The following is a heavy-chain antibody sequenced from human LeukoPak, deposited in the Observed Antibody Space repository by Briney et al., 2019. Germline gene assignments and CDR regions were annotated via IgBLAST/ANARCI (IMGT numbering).Heavy chain of an antibody. Sequence: SGTLSLTCTVSGGSISSYYWSWIRQPPGKGLEWIGYIYYSGSTNYNPSLKSRVTISVDTSKNQFSLKLSSVTAADTAVYYCARGGIAAAGPRDYYCYMDVWGKGTTVTVSS. CDR3: ARGGIAAAGPRDYYCYMDV. J-gene: IGHJ6*03. CDR2: IYYSGST. V-gene: IGHV4-59*08. CDR1: GGSISSYY. D-gene: IGHD6-13*01.